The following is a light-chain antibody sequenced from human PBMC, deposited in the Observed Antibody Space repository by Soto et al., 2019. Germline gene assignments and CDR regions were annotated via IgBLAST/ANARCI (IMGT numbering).Light chain of an antibody. V-gene: IGKV3-20*01. J-gene: IGKJ1*01. CDR1: QSVSSSY. Sequence: EIVLTQSPGTLSLSPGERATLSCRASQSVSSSYLAWYQQKPGQAPRLLIYGASSRATGIPDRFSGSGSGTDFTLTISRLAPEYFAVYYCQQYGSSPGTFGQGTKVEIK. CDR3: QQYGSSPGT. CDR2: GAS.